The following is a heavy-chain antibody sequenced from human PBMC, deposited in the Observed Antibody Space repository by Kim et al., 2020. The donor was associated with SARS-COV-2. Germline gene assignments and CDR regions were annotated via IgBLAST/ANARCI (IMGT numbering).Heavy chain of an antibody. CDR1: GYTFTSYA. CDR3: ARGIAAAGTDSSGWSIYFDY. D-gene: IGHD6-13*01. J-gene: IGHJ4*02. CDR2: INTNTGNP. V-gene: IGHV7-4-1*02. Sequence: ASVKVSCKASGYTFTSYAMNWVRQAPGQGLEWMGWINTNTGNPTYAQGFTGRFVFSLDTFVSTAYLQISSLKAEDTAVYYCARGIAAAGTDSSGWSIYFDYWGQGTLVTVSS.